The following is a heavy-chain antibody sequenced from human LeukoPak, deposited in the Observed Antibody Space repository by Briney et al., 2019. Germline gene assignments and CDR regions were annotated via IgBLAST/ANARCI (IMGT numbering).Heavy chain of an antibody. J-gene: IGHJ4*02. CDR1: GYTLTELS. CDR3: ATALKADTPERFEVDY. D-gene: IGHD3-16*01. CDR2: FDPEDGET. Sequence: ASVKVSCKVSGYTLTELSMHWVRQAPRKGLEWMGGFDPEDGETIYAQKFQGRVTMTEDTSTDTAYMELSSLRSEDTAVYYCATALKADTPERFEVDYWGQGTLVTVSS. V-gene: IGHV1-24*01.